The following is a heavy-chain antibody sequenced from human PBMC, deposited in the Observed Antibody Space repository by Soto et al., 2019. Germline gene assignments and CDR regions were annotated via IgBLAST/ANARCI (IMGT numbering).Heavy chain of an antibody. V-gene: IGHV6-1*01. CDR2: TYYRSKWYN. CDR3: ARGVPITIFGVVGSSWFDP. Sequence: SQTLSLTCAISGDSVSSNSAAWNWIRQSPSRGLEWLGRTYYRSKWYNDYAGSVKSRITINPDTSKNQFSLQLNSVTPEDTAVYYCARGVPITIFGVVGSSWFDPWGQGTLVTVSS. D-gene: IGHD3-3*01. J-gene: IGHJ5*02. CDR1: GDSVSSNSAA.